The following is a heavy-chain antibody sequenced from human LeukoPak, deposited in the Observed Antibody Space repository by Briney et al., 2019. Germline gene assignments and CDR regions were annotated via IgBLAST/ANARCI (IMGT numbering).Heavy chain of an antibody. CDR1: GFTFSSYA. V-gene: IGHV3-23*01. J-gene: IGHJ4*02. Sequence: GGSLRLSCAASGFTFSSYAMSWVRQAPGKGLEWVSAISGSGGSTYYADSVKGRFTISRDNSKNTLYLQMNSLRAEDTAVYYCEKPGHYYDSNIDYFDYWGQGTLVTVSS. D-gene: IGHD3-22*01. CDR3: EKPGHYYDSNIDYFDY. CDR2: ISGSGGST.